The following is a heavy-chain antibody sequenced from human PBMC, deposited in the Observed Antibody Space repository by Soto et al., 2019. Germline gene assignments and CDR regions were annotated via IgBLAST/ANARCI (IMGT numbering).Heavy chain of an antibody. CDR3: ARGPPAGWLPHYYYGMDV. D-gene: IGHD5-12*01. CDR1: GGSFSGYY. J-gene: IGHJ6*02. Sequence: SETMSLTCAVYGGSFSGYYWSWIRQPPGKGLEWLREINLSGGTNYNPSLKSRVTISVDTSKNQFPLKLSSVTAADTAVYYCARGPPAGWLPHYYYGMDVWGQGTTVTVSS. V-gene: IGHV4-34*01. CDR2: INLSGGT.